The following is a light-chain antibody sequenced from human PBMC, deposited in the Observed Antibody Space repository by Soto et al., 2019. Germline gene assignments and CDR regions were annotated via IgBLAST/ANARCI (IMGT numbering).Light chain of an antibody. CDR3: LQASKFPLT. J-gene: IGKJ4*01. CDR1: QAINRW. CDR2: TAS. Sequence: DIQMTQSPSSESAAVGDRVTITCRASQAINRWLAWYQQKPGKAPKLLIYTASRLQTGVPSRFSGSGFGTDFTLTISSLQPEDFATYYCLQASKFPLTFGGGTKVGIK. V-gene: IGKV1-12*01.